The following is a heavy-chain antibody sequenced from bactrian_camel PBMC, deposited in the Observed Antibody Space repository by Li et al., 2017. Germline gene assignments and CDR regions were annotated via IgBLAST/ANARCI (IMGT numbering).Heavy chain of an antibody. V-gene: IGHV3S1*01. J-gene: IGHJ4*01. D-gene: IGHD5*01. CDR2: INSSGRTT. Sequence: HVQLVESGGGSVQVGGSLRLSCAYSGYTSFIDCMGWCQAPGKGPEGVSDINSSGRTTNYADSVKGRFTISRDNAKNTLYLQLNSLTREDSAMYYCTRETQWVGYHEFAEYWGQGTQVTVS. CDR3: TRETQWVGYHEFAEY. CDR1: GYTSFIDC.